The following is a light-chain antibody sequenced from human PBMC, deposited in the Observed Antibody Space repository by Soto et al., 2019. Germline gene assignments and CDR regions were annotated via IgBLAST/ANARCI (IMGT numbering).Light chain of an antibody. V-gene: IGKV3-15*01. CDR3: QQYNNWPPST. J-gene: IGKJ2*01. CDR1: QSVSSN. Sequence: EIVMTQSPATLSVSPGERATLSCRASQSVSSNLAWYQQKPGQAPRLLIYGASTRATGIPARFSGSGSGTEFTLTISSLQSEDFAVYYCQQYNNWPPSTCGQGTKLEIK. CDR2: GAS.